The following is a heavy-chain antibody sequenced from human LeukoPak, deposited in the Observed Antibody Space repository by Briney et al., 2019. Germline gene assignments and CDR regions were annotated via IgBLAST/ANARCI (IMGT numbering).Heavy chain of an antibody. D-gene: IGHD3-22*01. Sequence: PGGPLRLSCAASGFTFSSYGMHWVRHAPGKGLEWVAVIWYDGSNKYYADSVKGRFTISRDNSKNTLYLQMNSLRAEDTAVYYCARDDSSGYKAPFDYWGQGTLVTVSS. CDR3: ARDDSSGYKAPFDY. CDR1: GFTFSSYG. CDR2: IWYDGSNK. V-gene: IGHV3-33*01. J-gene: IGHJ4*02.